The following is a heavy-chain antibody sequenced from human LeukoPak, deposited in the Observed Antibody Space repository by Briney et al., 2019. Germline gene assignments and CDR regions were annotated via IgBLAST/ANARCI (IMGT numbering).Heavy chain of an antibody. CDR2: IYWDDDR. CDR3: SYRKGDYDSSEYDN. CDR1: GFSLTPRGVG. Sequence: ESGPTLSHPPQTLTLIYTFSGFSLTPRGVGVGWIRQPPERALEWLALIYWDDDRRSITSLKREPTITKDTSSNQLVPTMPHLDPVDTATYYCSYRKGDYDSSEYDNWGQGTLVTVSS. J-gene: IGHJ4*02. V-gene: IGHV2-5*02. D-gene: IGHD3-22*01.